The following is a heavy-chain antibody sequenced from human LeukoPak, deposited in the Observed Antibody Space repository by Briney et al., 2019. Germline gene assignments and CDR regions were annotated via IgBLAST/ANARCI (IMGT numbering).Heavy chain of an antibody. CDR1: GYTFTSYG. J-gene: IGHJ4*02. V-gene: IGHV1-18*01. D-gene: IGHD6-19*01. CDR3: ARDASIGIAVAGTPDY. Sequence: GASVKVSCKASGYTFTSYGISWVRQAPGQGLEWMGWISAYNGNTNYAQKLQGRVTMTTDTSTSTAYMELRSLRSEDTAVYYCARDASIGIAVAGTPDYWGQGTLVTVSS. CDR2: ISAYNGNT.